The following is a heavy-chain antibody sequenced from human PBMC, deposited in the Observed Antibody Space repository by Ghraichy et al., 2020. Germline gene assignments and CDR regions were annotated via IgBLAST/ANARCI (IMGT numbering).Heavy chain of an antibody. D-gene: IGHD5-12*01. Sequence: SETLSLTCTVSGGSISSYYWSWIRQPPGKGLEWIGYIYYSGSTNYYPSLKSRVTISVDTSKNQFSLKLSSVTAADTAVYYCAREGGSGYDLGWFDPWGQGTLVTVSS. CDR1: GGSISSYY. CDR2: IYYSGST. V-gene: IGHV4-59*01. J-gene: IGHJ5*02. CDR3: AREGGSGYDLGWFDP.